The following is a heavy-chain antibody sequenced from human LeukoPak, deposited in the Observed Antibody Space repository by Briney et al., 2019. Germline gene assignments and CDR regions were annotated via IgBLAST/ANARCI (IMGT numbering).Heavy chain of an antibody. CDR3: ARENRYYDSSGLDAFDI. J-gene: IGHJ3*02. V-gene: IGHV1-18*01. Sequence: GASVKVSCKASGYTFASYGIGWVRQAPGQGLEWMGWISAYNGNTNSAQRLQGRITMTTDTSTSTAYMELRSLRSDDTAVYYCARENRYYDSSGLDAFDIWGQGTMVTVSS. CDR1: GYTFASYG. D-gene: IGHD3-22*01. CDR2: ISAYNGNT.